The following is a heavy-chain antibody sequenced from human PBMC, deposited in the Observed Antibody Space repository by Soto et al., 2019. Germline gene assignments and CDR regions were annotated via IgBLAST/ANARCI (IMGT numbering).Heavy chain of an antibody. CDR1: GGSFSGYY. J-gene: IGHJ4*02. V-gene: IGHV4-34*01. D-gene: IGHD5-18*01. Sequence: QVQLQQWGAGLLKPSETLSLTCAVYGGSFSGYYWSWIRQPPGKGLEWIGEINHSGSTNYNPSLKSRVTISVDTSKNQFSLKLSSVTAADTAVYYGARGEGNTAMAPGYWGQGTLVTVSS. CDR3: ARGEGNTAMAPGY. CDR2: INHSGST.